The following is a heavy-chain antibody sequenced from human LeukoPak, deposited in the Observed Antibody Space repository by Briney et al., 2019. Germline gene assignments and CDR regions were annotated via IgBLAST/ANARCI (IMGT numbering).Heavy chain of an antibody. CDR2: ISSSSSYI. J-gene: IGHJ3*01. CDR3: ARDLAGPPQEAFDF. Sequence: PGGSLRLSCAASGFTFSSYSMNWVRQAPGKGLEWVSSISSSSSYIYYADSVKGRFTISRDNTKNSLYLQMNSLGADDTAVYYCARDLAGPPQEAFDFWGQGTMVTVSS. V-gene: IGHV3-21*01. CDR1: GFTFSSYS.